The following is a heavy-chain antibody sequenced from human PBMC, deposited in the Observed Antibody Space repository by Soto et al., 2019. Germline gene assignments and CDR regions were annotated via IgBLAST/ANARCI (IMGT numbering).Heavy chain of an antibody. J-gene: IGHJ6*04. CDR1: GGSISSSSYY. CDR2: IYYSGST. V-gene: IGHV4-39*01. D-gene: IGHD2-2*01. CDR3: ASLNCSSTSCYHLDV. Sequence: PSETLSLTCTVSGGSISSSSYYWGWIRRPPGKGLEWIGSIYYSGSTYYNPSLKSRVTISVDTSKNQFSLKLSSVTAADTAVYYCASLNCSSTSCYHLDVWGKGTTVTVSS.